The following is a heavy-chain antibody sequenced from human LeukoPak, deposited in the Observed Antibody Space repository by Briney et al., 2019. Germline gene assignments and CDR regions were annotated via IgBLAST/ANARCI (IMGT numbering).Heavy chain of an antibody. Sequence: PGGSLRLSCAASGFTFSTYDMNWVRQAPGKGLEWVSYISSSSRTISYAGSVKGRFTISRDNAKNSLYLQMNSLRAEDTAVYYCARLRYYAMDVWDQGTTVTASS. CDR1: GFTFSTYD. CDR3: ARLRYYAMDV. V-gene: IGHV3-48*01. CDR2: ISSSSRTI. J-gene: IGHJ6*02.